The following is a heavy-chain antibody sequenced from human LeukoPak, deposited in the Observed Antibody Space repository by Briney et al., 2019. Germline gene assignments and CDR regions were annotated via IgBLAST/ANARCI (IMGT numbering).Heavy chain of an antibody. J-gene: IGHJ3*02. CDR3: ARLISGTTTAFDI. Sequence: PSETLSLTCTVSGGSISGYYWSWIRQAAGKGLEWIGRVYTSGSTHYNPSLKSRVTMSVDTSKNQFSLKLSSVTAADTAVYYCARLISGTTTAFDIWGQGTMVTVSS. CDR2: VYTSGST. V-gene: IGHV4-4*07. D-gene: IGHD1-7*01. CDR1: GGSISGYY.